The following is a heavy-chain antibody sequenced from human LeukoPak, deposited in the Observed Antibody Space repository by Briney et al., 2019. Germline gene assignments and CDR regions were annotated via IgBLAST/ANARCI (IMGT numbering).Heavy chain of an antibody. CDR2: INTNTGGT. CDR3: ARDTPNSNVWFGELFL. Sequence: ASVKVSCKASAYTFTAYYIHWVRQAPGQGLELMGWINTNTGGTNYAHKFQGRVTMTRDTSISTANMELSRLTSDDTAVYYCARDTPNSNVWFGELFLWGQGTLVTVSS. CDR1: AYTFTAYY. J-gene: IGHJ4*02. V-gene: IGHV1-2*02. D-gene: IGHD3-10*01.